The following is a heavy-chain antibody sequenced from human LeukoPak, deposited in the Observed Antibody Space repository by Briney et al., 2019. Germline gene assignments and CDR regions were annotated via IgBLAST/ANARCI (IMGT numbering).Heavy chain of an antibody. D-gene: IGHD3-16*02. V-gene: IGHV4-39*07. CDR3: ATEDNWKGSYRNNWFDP. CDR2: IYYSGST. CDR1: GDSISSSSSY. Sequence: SETLSLTCTVSGDSISSSSSYWGWIRQPPGKGLEWIGSIYYSGSTYYNPSLKSRVTISVDTSKNQFSLRLSSVTAADTAVYYCATEDNWKGSYRNNWFDPWGQGTLVTVSS. J-gene: IGHJ5*02.